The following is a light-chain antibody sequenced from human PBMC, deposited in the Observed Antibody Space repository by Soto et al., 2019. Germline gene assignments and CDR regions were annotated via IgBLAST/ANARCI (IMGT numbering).Light chain of an antibody. V-gene: IGLV7-46*01. Sequence: QAVVTQEPSRTVFPGGTVTLTCGSSTGAVTSGHYPYWFQQKPGQAPRTLIYDTSNKHSWTPARFSGSLLGGKATLTLSGAQPEDEADYYCLLSYRGAGEVFGGGTKVTVL. CDR1: TGAVTSGHY. CDR2: DTS. CDR3: LLSYRGAGEV. J-gene: IGLJ2*01.